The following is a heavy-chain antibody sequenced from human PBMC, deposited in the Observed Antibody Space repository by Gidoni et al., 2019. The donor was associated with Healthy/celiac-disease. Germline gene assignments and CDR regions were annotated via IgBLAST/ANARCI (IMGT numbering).Heavy chain of an antibody. CDR3: ARRVETRHNDYGDYYYGMDV. J-gene: IGHJ6*01. V-gene: IGHV3-30-3*01. D-gene: IGHD4-17*01. CDR1: GFTFSSYA. CDR2: ISYDGSNK. Sequence: QVQLVESGGGVVQPGRSLRLSCAASGFTFSSYAMHWVRQAPGKGLEWVAVISYDGSNKYYADSVKGRFTISRDNSKNTLYLQMNSLRAEDTAVYYCARRVETRHNDYGDYYYGMDVWEQGTTVTVSS.